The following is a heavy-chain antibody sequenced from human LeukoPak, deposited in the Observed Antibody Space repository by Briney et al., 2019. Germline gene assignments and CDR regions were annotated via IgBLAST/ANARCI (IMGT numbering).Heavy chain of an antibody. V-gene: IGHV3-30*02. CDR3: AKVVAGRYCSSTRCYTMAFVS. Sequence: RGSLRLSCAPSGYTFRSYGVHWVRKAPDKGVGWVGFIWDDGNNKNYAHSVRGRFTLSRDNYQNPLYLQMNTLRAEDTVVYFIAKVVAGRYCSSTRCYTMAFVSWGEGTMVTVS. CDR1: GYTFRSYG. CDR2: IWDDGNNK. J-gene: IGHJ3*02. D-gene: IGHD2-2*02.